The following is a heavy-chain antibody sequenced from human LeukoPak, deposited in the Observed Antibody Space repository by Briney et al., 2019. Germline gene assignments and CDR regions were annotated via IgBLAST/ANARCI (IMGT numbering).Heavy chain of an antibody. Sequence: PSETLSLTCAVYGGSFSGYYWSWIRQPPGKGLEWIGEINHSGSTNYNPSLKSRVTISVDTSKNQFSLKLSSVTAADTAVCYCARACSGINYYGSGSYYNYWGQGTLVTVSS. CDR2: INHSGST. J-gene: IGHJ4*02. CDR3: ARACSGINYYGSGSYYNY. CDR1: GGSFSGYY. D-gene: IGHD3-10*01. V-gene: IGHV4-34*01.